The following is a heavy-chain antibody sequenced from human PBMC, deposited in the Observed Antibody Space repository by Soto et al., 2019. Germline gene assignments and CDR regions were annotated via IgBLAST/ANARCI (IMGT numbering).Heavy chain of an antibody. D-gene: IGHD3-10*01. CDR3: ARAPRDTMVRGVIGPGDY. V-gene: IGHV3-33*01. CDR1: GFTFSSYG. J-gene: IGHJ4*02. Sequence: QVQLVESGGGVVQPGRSLRLSCAASGFTFSSYGMHWVRQAPGKGLEWVAVIWYDGSNKYYADSVKGRFTISRDYSKNTLYLQMNSLRAEDTAVYYCARAPRDTMVRGVIGPGDYWGQGTLVTVSS. CDR2: IWYDGSNK.